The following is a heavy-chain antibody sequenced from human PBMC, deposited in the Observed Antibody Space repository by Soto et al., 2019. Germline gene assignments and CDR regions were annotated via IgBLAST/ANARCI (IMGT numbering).Heavy chain of an antibody. D-gene: IGHD3-10*01. CDR3: ARDLRFRAFYGRDV. CDR1: GGSISSGGYY. Sequence: QVQLQESGPGLVKPSQTLSLTCTVSGGSISSGGYYWSWIRQHPGKGLEGIGYLYYSGSTYYSPSLKSRVTISLATSKNQFALKPSSVTAAGTAVYYCARDLRFRAFYGRDVWGQGTTVTFSS. J-gene: IGHJ6*02. V-gene: IGHV4-31*03. CDR2: LYYSGST.